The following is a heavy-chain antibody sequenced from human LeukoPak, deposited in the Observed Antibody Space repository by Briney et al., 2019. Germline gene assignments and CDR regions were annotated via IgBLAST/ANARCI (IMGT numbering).Heavy chain of an antibody. CDR3: ASTPRRYSYGYPYYFDY. V-gene: IGHV4-39*01. CDR2: IYYSGST. CDR1: GGSISGYY. D-gene: IGHD5-18*01. Sequence: SETLSLTCTVSGGSISGYYWGWIRQPPGKGLEWIGSIYYSGSTYYNPSLKSRVTISVDTSKNQLSLKLSSVTAADTAVYYCASTPRRYSYGYPYYFDYWGQGTLVTVSS. J-gene: IGHJ4*02.